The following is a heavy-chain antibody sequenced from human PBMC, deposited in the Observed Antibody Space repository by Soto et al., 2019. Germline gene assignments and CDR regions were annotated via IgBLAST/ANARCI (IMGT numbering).Heavy chain of an antibody. CDR3: ARRSSYHLKDPLDD. CDR1: GFTLSNYA. V-gene: IGHV3-23*01. Sequence: EVQLLESGGGLIQPGGSLRLSCTASGFTLSNYAMTWVRQAPGKGLEYVGVISRSAGSTYYGNSVKGRFTISSDNFRETVYLQMNDLRVEDTARYYCARRSSYHLKDPLDDWGQGTLVTVSS. J-gene: IGHJ4*02. D-gene: IGHD3-10*01. CDR2: ISRSAGST.